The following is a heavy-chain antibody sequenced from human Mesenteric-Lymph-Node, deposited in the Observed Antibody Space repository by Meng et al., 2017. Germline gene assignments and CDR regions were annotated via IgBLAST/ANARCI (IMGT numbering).Heavy chain of an antibody. CDR2: IIPVIGTA. CDR3: ASVVIVGATRSFAFDI. Sequence: SVKVSCKASGGTFSSYAISWVRQAPGQGLEWMGGIIPVIGTANYAQKFQGRVTITTDESTTTVHMELSGLRSDDTAVYYCASVVIVGATRSFAFDIWGQGTMVTVSS. J-gene: IGHJ3*02. D-gene: IGHD1-26*01. CDR1: GGTFSSYA. V-gene: IGHV1-69*05.